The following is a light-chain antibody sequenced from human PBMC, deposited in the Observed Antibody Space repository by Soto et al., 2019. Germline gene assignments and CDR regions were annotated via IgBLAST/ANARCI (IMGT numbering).Light chain of an antibody. CDR2: EVS. CDR3: MQSKQLPIT. J-gene: IGKJ4*01. Sequence: DIVMTQTPLSLSVTPGQPASIPCKSSQSPIYSDGKTYLYWYLQKAGQPPQLLIYEVSKRFSGVPDRFSGSGSGTDFTLRISRVEAEDVGDYYCMQSKQLPITFGGGTKVEIK. V-gene: IGKV2D-29*01. CDR1: QSPIYSDGKTY.